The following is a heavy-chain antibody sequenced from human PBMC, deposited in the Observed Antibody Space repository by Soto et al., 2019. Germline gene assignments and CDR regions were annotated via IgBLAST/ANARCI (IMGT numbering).Heavy chain of an antibody. J-gene: IGHJ3*02. CDR2: INAGNGNT. V-gene: IGHV1-3*01. D-gene: IGHD3-10*01. CDR3: ANPKEVRGVYAFAI. CDR1: GYTFTSYA. Sequence: QVQLVQSGAEVKKPGASVKVSCKASGYTFTSYAMHWVRQAPGQRLEWMGWINAGNGNTKYSQKFQGRVTITRDTSASTAHMELSSLRSEDTAVYYCANPKEVRGVYAFAIWGHGTMVTVSS.